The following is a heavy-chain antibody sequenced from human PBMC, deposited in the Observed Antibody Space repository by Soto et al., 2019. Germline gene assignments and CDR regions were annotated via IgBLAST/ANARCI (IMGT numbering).Heavy chain of an antibody. J-gene: IGHJ6*03. D-gene: IGHD6-25*01. V-gene: IGHV2-26*01. CDR2: IFSNDEK. CDR3: ARAVWYTSGWPPSAYYYYYYRDV. CDR1: GFSLSNARMG. Sequence: QVTLKESGPVLVKPTETLTLTCTVSGFSLSNARMGVSWIRQPPGKALEWLAHIFSNDEKSYSTSLKSRLTITNDTSKIQVVLTLTNMDPVDTAAYYCARAVWYTSGWPPSAYYYYYYRDVWGKGTTVTVSS.